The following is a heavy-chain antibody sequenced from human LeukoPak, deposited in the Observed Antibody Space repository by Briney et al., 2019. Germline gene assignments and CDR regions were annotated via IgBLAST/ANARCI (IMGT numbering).Heavy chain of an antibody. CDR3: ARGPTIVVVPAAINV. D-gene: IGHD2-2*01. CDR1: GFTLIEYS. CDR2: ISSRSNYI. V-gene: IGHV3-21*01. J-gene: IGHJ6*02. Sequence: GGSLRLSCTASGFTLIEYSLNWVRQAPGKGLEWVSCISSRSNYIQYADSVKGRFTISRDNAKNSLYLQMNSLRAGDTAVYYCARGPTIVVVPAAINVWGQGTTVTASS.